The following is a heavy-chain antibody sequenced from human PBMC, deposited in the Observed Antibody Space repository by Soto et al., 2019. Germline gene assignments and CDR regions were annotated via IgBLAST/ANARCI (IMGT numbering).Heavy chain of an antibody. D-gene: IGHD2-8*01. CDR2: ISGSGSTI. Sequence: PGGSLRLSCEATGFTFSSPAMNWIRQTPGKRLEWIAKISGSGSTINYADSVKGRFTISRDNVQRTLHLQMDSLRVEDTGVYYCARGGVYWGRGTLVTVSS. CDR1: GFTFSSPA. V-gene: IGHV3-48*03. CDR3: ARGGVY. J-gene: IGHJ1*01.